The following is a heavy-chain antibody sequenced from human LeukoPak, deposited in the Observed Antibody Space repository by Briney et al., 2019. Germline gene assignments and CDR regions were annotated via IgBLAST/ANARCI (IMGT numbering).Heavy chain of an antibody. D-gene: IGHD4-17*01. V-gene: IGHV1-69*06. J-gene: IGHJ4*02. Sequence: SVKVSCKASGGTFSSYAISWVRQAPGQGLEWMGGIIPIFGTANYAQKFQGRVTITADKSTSTAYMELSSLRSEDTAVYYCARDHQYGDYDGTFDYWGQGTLVTVSS. CDR1: GGTFSSYA. CDR3: ARDHQYGDYDGTFDY. CDR2: IIPIFGTA.